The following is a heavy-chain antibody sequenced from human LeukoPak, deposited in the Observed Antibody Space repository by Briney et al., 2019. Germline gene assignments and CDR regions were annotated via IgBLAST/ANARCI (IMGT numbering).Heavy chain of an antibody. D-gene: IGHD3-10*01. V-gene: IGHV3-33*08. CDR2: IWCDGSNK. J-gene: IGHJ4*02. CDR3: GRDRITVVLGVFVPGN. CDR1: GFTFSSYS. Sequence: GGSLRLSCAASGFTFSSYSMNWVRQAPVKGLEWVAVIWCDGSNKYYADSLKGRFTISRDNSKNTLYRQMNSVRAEDTAVYYWGRDRITVVLGVFVPGNWGQGTLVTVSS.